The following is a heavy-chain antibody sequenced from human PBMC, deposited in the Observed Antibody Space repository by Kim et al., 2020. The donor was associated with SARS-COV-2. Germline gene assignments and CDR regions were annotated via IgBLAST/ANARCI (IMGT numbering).Heavy chain of an antibody. CDR3: AMPPRRIMITFGGVWDYYGMDV. CDR2: ISGSGGST. V-gene: IGHV3-23*01. Sequence: GGSLRLSCAASGFTFSSYAMSWVRQAPGKGLEWVSAISGSGGSTYYADSVKGRFTISRDNSKNTLYLQMNSLRAEDTAVYYCAMPPRRIMITFGGVWDYYGMDVWGQGTTVTVSS. D-gene: IGHD3-16*01. J-gene: IGHJ6*02. CDR1: GFTFSSYA.